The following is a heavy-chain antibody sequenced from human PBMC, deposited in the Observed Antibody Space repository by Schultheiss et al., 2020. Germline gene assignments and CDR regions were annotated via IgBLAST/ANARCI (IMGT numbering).Heavy chain of an antibody. D-gene: IGHD5-18*01. CDR3: ARAELWTYNWFDP. J-gene: IGHJ5*02. CDR1: GGSISSYY. CDR2: IYYSGST. Sequence: SETLSLTCTVSGGSISSYYWSWIRHPPGKGLEWIGYIYYSGSTNYNPSLKSRVTISVDTSKNQFSLKLSSVTAADTAVYYCARAELWTYNWFDPWGQGTLGTGSS. V-gene: IGHV4-59*01.